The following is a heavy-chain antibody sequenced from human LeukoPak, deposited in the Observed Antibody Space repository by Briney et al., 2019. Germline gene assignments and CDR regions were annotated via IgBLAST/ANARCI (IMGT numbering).Heavy chain of an antibody. V-gene: IGHV5-51*01. CDR1: GYSFTSYW. CDR2: VYPGESYT. J-gene: IGHJ4*02. Sequence: GEPLKISCKGSGYSFTSYWIGWVRQMPGKGLEWMGIVYPGESYTRYSPSFQGQVTISADKSINTAYLQWSSLKASDTAMYYCARRAADCGGDCYSGDYWGQGTLVTVSS. CDR3: ARRAADCGGDCYSGDY. D-gene: IGHD2-21*02.